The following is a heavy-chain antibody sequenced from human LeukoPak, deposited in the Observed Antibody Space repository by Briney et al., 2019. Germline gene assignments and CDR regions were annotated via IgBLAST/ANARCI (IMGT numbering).Heavy chain of an antibody. J-gene: IGHJ3*01. CDR2: IYYSGST. CDR3: ARNMTAVSRLDVFDV. CDR1: GDSMSSSGQY. V-gene: IGHV4-39*01. Sequence: PSETLPLTCTVSGDSMSSSGQYWGWIRQSPVKGLEWIGSIYYSGSTYYNPSLKSRVIISVDTSKNQFSLELRSVTAADTAIYYCARNMTAVSRLDVFDVWGPGTMVTVS. D-gene: IGHD4-17*01.